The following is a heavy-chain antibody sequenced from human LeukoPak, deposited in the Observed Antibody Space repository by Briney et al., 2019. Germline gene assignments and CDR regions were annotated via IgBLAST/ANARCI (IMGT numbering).Heavy chain of an antibody. D-gene: IGHD3-22*01. CDR2: MSSSTRTI. J-gene: IGHJ4*02. V-gene: IGHV3-48*04. CDR1: GFTFSSYS. CDR3: AREDVLGIVNY. Sequence: PGGSLRLSCAASGFTFSSYSMSWVRQAPGKGLEWVSYMSSSTRTIYYADSVKGRFTISRDNAKNSLYLQMNSLRAEDTAVYYCAREDVLGIVNYWGQGTLVTVSS.